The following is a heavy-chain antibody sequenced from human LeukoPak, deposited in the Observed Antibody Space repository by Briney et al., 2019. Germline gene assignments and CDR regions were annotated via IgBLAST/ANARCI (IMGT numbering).Heavy chain of an antibody. Sequence: PSETLSLTCAVYGGSFSGYYWSWIRQPPGKGLEWIGYIYYSGSTYYNPSLKSRVTISVDTSKNQFSLKLSSVTAADTAVYYCARDSQAGWFDPWGQGTLVTVSS. CDR2: IYYSGST. CDR3: ARDSQAGWFDP. CDR1: GGSFSGYY. V-gene: IGHV4-30-4*01. J-gene: IGHJ5*02.